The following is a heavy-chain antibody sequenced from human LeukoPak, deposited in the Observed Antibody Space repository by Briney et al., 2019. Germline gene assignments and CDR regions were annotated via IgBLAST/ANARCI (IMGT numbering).Heavy chain of an antibody. CDR3: ARGVNDYVWGSYRHIYPGIFDY. CDR2: ISSSSSYI. J-gene: IGHJ4*02. D-gene: IGHD3-16*02. Sequence: GGSLRLSCAASGFTFSSYSMNWVRQAPGKGLEWVSSISSSSSYIYYADSVKGRFTISRDNAKNSLYLQMNSLRAEDTAVYYCARGVNDYVWGSYRHIYPGIFDYWGQGTLVTVSS. V-gene: IGHV3-21*01. CDR1: GFTFSSYS.